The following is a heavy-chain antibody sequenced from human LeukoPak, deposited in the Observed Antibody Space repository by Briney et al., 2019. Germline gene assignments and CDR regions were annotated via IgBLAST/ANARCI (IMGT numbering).Heavy chain of an antibody. CDR3: ARDHYVYSGSLDAFDI. CDR2: ISSSSYI. V-gene: IGHV3-21*01. CDR1: GFTFSSYS. Sequence: GRSLRLSCAASGFTFSSYSMNWVRQAPGKGLEWVSSISSSSYIYYADSVKGRFTISRDNAKNSLYLQMNSLRAEDTAVYYCARDHYVYSGSLDAFDIWGQGTMVTVSS. D-gene: IGHD1-26*01. J-gene: IGHJ3*02.